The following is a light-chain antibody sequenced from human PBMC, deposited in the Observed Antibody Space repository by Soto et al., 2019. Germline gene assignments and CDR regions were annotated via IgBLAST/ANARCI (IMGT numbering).Light chain of an antibody. J-gene: IGKJ1*01. CDR1: QRMSAW. CDR3: QQYDTYPWT. CDR2: DAS. V-gene: IGKV1-5*01. Sequence: DIQMTQSPTTLSASVGDRVIITCRASQRMSAWLAWYQQKPGKAPTLLIYDASSLENGVPSRFSGSGSGTELTLTISSLQPNDFATYYCQQYDTYPWTFGQGTKVEIK.